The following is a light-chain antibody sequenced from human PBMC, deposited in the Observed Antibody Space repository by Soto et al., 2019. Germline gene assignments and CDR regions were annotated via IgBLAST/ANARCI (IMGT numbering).Light chain of an antibody. Sequence: SYELTQPSSVSVSPGQTAKITCSGDVLAKKYARWVQQKPGRAPLLVIYKDTERPPGIPERFSGSSSGTTVTLTISGAQVEDEADYYCYSAADNNWVFGGGTKVTVL. CDR2: KDT. J-gene: IGLJ3*02. CDR1: VLAKKY. CDR3: YSAADNNWV. V-gene: IGLV3-27*01.